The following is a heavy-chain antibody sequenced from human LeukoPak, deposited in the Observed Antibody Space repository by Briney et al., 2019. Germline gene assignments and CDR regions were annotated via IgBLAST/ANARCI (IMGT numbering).Heavy chain of an antibody. CDR3: ARETRNYYYFDS. CDR1: GGTFSSYG. Sequence: SVKVSCKASGGTFSSYGINWVRQAPGQGLEWMGGIVPMYGTRNYAQKFQGRVIITADESTTTAYMELRSLRSEDTAVYYCARETRNYYYFDSWGQGTLVTVSS. D-gene: IGHD1-1*01. V-gene: IGHV1-69*13. CDR2: IVPMYGTR. J-gene: IGHJ4*02.